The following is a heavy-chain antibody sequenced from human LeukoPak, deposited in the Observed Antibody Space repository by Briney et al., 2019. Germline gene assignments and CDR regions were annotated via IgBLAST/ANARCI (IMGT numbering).Heavy chain of an antibody. V-gene: IGHV5-51*01. D-gene: IGHD3-22*01. CDR2: IYPGDSDT. CDR3: ARRSYYYDSSGYSDY. J-gene: IGHJ4*02. CDR1: GYSFTTYW. Sequence: GESLKISCKGSGYSFTTYWIGWVRQMPGEGLEWMGLIYPGDSDTRYSPSLQGQVTISADKSISTAYLQWSSLKASDTAMYYCARRSYYYDSSGYSDYWGQGTLVTVSS.